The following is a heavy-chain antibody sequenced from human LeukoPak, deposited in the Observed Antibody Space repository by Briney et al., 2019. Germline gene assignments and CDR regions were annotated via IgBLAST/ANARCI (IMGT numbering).Heavy chain of an antibody. D-gene: IGHD3-3*01. CDR3: ARLPIFGVVITVY. V-gene: IGHV3-30*02. CDR2: IHVDANEI. CDR1: GFTFSDEG. Sequence: PGGSLRLSCAASGFTFSDEGMHWVRQAPGKGLEWVSFIHVDANEIYYADSVKGRFTISRDSSKNTLYLQMNSLRAEDTAVYYCARLPIFGVVITVYWGQGTLVTVSS. J-gene: IGHJ4*02.